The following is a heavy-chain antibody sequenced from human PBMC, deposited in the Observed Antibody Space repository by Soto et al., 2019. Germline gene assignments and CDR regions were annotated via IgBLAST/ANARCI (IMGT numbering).Heavy chain of an antibody. V-gene: IGHV3-33*01. Sequence: QVQLVESGGGVVQPGRSLRLSCAASGFTFSSYGMHWVRQAPGKGLEWVAVIWYDGSNKYYADSVKGRFTISRDNSKNTLYLQMNSLRAEDTAVYYCARDIGMDTAMVADYWGQGTLVTVSS. CDR2: IWYDGSNK. D-gene: IGHD5-18*01. J-gene: IGHJ4*02. CDR1: GFTFSSYG. CDR3: ARDIGMDTAMVADY.